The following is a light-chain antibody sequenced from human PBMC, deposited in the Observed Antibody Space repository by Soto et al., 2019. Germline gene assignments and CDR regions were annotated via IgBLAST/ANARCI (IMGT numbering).Light chain of an antibody. CDR2: EVT. CDR1: SSDVGGYNF. V-gene: IGLV2-8*01. Sequence: QSALTQPPSASGCPGQSVTSSCTGTSSDVGGYNFVSWYQQHPGKAPKLIIYEVTKRPSGVPDRFSGSKSGNTASLTVSGLQAEDEADYYCSSYSGTNNYVFGTGTKVTVL. J-gene: IGLJ1*01. CDR3: SSYSGTNNYV.